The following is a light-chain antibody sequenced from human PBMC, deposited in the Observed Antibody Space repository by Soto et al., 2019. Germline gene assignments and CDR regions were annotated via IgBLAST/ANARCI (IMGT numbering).Light chain of an antibody. J-gene: IGLJ2*01. CDR2: ANT. CDR3: QSYDIKLSSPV. CDR1: TSNIGAGYD. V-gene: IGLV1-40*01. Sequence: QAVVTQPPSVSGAPGQRVTISCAGNTSNIGAGYDVHWYQQFPGTAPRLVIHANTNRPSGVPDRFSGSKSGTSASLAITGLHADDEADYHCQSYDIKLSSPVFGGGTKVTVL.